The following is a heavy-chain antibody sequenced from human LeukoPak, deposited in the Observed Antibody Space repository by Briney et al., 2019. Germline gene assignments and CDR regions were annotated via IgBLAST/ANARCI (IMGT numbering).Heavy chain of an antibody. D-gene: IGHD5-24*01. V-gene: IGHV4-59*08. J-gene: IGHJ3*02. CDR1: GDSLTSHF. CDR3: ARRMATVTDAFDI. CDR2: VFHSGTT. Sequence: SATLSLTCNVSGDSLTSHFWSWIRQTPGKGLEWIGYVFHSGTTNYSPSLKSRVTISLDTSKKKFYLSVASVTAADTALYYCARRMATVTDAFDIWGRGTMVSVSS.